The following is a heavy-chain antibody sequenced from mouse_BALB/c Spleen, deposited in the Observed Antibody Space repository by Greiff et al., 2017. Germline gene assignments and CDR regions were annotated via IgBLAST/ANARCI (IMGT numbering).Heavy chain of an antibody. CDR1: GFTFSSYT. Sequence: EVKLMESGGGLVKPGGSLKLSCAASGFTFSSYTMSWVRQTPEKRLEWVATISSGGSYTYYPDSVKGRFTISRDNAKNTLYLQMSSLKSEDTAMYYCTRENYGSSYEFAYWGQGTLVTVSA. D-gene: IGHD1-1*01. V-gene: IGHV5-6-4*01. CDR2: ISSGGSYT. CDR3: TRENYGSSYEFAY. J-gene: IGHJ3*01.